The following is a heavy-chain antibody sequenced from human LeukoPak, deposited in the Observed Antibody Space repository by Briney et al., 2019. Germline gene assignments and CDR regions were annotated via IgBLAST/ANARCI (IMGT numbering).Heavy chain of an antibody. CDR2: ISPTGEGT. CDR1: GFTFSNKH. V-gene: IGHV3-23*01. J-gene: IGHJ4*02. Sequence: AGGSLRLSCAASGFTFSNKHMTSVRQAPGRGLEWVSTISPTGEGTHYADSVKGRFTISRDNSKNTLTLEMNSLIADDTATYYDGRNEGGAWHFDYWGQGTRVIVSS. CDR3: GRNEGGAWHFDY. D-gene: IGHD1-26*01.